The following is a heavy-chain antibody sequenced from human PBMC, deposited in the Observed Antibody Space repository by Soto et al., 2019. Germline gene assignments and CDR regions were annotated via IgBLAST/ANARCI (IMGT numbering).Heavy chain of an antibody. J-gene: IGHJ6*03. D-gene: IGHD3-16*02. CDR3: ARGPLHLGELSPSYYYYYMDV. V-gene: IGHV3-74*01. Sequence: GGSLRLSCAASGFTFSSYWMHWVRQAPGKGLVWVSRINSDGSTTNYADSVKGRFTISRDNAKNTLYLQMNSLRAEDTAVYYCARGPLHLGELSPSYYYYYMDVWGKGTTVTVSS. CDR1: GFTFSSYW. CDR2: INSDGSTT.